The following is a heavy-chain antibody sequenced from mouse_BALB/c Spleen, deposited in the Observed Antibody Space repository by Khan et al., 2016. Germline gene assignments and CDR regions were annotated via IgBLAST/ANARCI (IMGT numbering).Heavy chain of an antibody. Sequence: QIQLVQSGPELKKPGETVKISCKASGYTFTNYGMNWVKQAPGKGLKWMGWINTNTGEPTYAEEFKGRFAFSLETAASTVYLQINNLKNEDTATYFCERSDGYSAWFADWGEGTLVTVSA. D-gene: IGHD2-3*01. V-gene: IGHV9-3*02. CDR3: ERSDGYSAWFAD. CDR1: GYTFTNYG. CDR2: INTNTGEP. J-gene: IGHJ3*01.